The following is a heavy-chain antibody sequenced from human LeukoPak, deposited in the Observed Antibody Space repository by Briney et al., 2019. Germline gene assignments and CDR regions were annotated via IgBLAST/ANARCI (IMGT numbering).Heavy chain of an antibody. D-gene: IGHD6-13*01. CDR3: ARWTRGSTLT. J-gene: IGHJ4*02. CDR2: ISGSSDGT. Sequence: GSLRLSCAASGFTFSSYAMTWVRQAPGKGLEWVSAISGSSDGTYYADSVKGRFTISRDNSKNTLYLQLNSLRAEDAAVYYCARWTRGSTLTWGQGTLVTVSS. V-gene: IGHV3-23*01. CDR1: GFTFSSYA.